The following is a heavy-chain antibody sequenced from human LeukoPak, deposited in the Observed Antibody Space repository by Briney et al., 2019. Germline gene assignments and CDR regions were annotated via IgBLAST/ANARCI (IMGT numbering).Heavy chain of an antibody. D-gene: IGHD3-3*01. CDR2: IKQDGSEK. CDR1: GFTLSSYW. J-gene: IGHJ5*02. V-gene: IGHV3-7*01. Sequence: GGSLRLSCAASGFTLSSYWMSWVRQAPGKGLEWVANIKQDGSEKYYVDSVKGRFTISRDNAKNILYLHMNSLSADDTAVYYCAKDAVSGAADPWGQGILVTVSS. CDR3: AKDAVSGAADP.